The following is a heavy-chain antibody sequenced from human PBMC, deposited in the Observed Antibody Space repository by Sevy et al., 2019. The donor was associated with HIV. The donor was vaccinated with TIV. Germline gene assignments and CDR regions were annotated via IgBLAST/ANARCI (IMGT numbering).Heavy chain of an antibody. V-gene: IGHV3-11*01. D-gene: IGHD6-19*01. J-gene: IGHJ4*02. CDR2: ISSSGSTI. Sequence: GGSLRLSCAASGFTLSDYYMSWIRQAPGKGLEWVSYISSSGSTIYYADSVKGRFTISRDNAKNSLYLQMNSLRAEDTAVYYCARDSSWSSGLYFGYWGQGSLVTVSS. CDR3: ARDSSWSSGLYFGY. CDR1: GFTLSDYY.